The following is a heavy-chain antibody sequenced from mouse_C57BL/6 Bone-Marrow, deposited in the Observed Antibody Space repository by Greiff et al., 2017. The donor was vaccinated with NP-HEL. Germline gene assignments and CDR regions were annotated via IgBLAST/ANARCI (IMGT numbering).Heavy chain of an antibody. Sequence: VQLQQSGPGLVKPSQSLSLTCSVTGYSITSGYYWNWIRQFPGNNLEWMGYISYDGSNNYNPSLKNRISITRDTSKNQFFLKLNSVTTEDTATYYCASLRAMDYWGQGTSVTVSS. CDR2: ISYDGSN. CDR3: ASLRAMDY. CDR1: GYSITSGYY. V-gene: IGHV3-6*01. J-gene: IGHJ4*01.